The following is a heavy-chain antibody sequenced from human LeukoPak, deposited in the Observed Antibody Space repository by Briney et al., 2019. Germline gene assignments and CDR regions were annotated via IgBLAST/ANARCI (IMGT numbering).Heavy chain of an antibody. CDR3: ASYDYGDAFDI. D-gene: IGHD4-17*01. J-gene: IGHJ3*02. V-gene: IGHV4-59*01. CDR1: GGSISSYY. CDR2: IYYIGST. Sequence: SETLSLTCTVSGGSISSYYWSWIRQPAGRGLEWNGYIYYIGSTNYNPSLKSRVTISVDTSKNQFSLKLSSVTAADTAVYYCASYDYGDAFDIWGQGTMVTVSS.